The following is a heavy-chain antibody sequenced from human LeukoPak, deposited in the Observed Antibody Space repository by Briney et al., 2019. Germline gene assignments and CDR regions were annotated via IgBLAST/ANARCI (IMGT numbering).Heavy chain of an antibody. Sequence: GGSLRLSCAASGFTVSSNYMTWVRQAPGKGLERVSLFYSGGSTYYADSVTGRFTISRDNSKNTLYLQMNSLRAEDTAVYYCARDLDRDAFDIWGQGTMVTVSS. CDR2: FYSGGST. CDR1: GFTVSSNY. J-gene: IGHJ3*02. D-gene: IGHD1-14*01. CDR3: ARDLDRDAFDI. V-gene: IGHV3-66*01.